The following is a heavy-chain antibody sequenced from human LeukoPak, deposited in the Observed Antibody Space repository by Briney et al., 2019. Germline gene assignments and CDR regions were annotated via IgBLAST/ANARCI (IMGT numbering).Heavy chain of an antibody. J-gene: IGHJ6*02. CDR1: GYTFTGYY. D-gene: IGHD3-16*02. V-gene: IGHV1-2*02. CDR2: INPNSGGT. Sequence: ASVKVSCKASGYTFTGYYMHWVRQAPGQGLEWMGWINPNSGGTNYAQKFQGRVTMTRDTSISTAYMELSRLRSDDTAVYYCARVGTSMITFGGVIVTPGTDYYGMDVWGQGTTVTVSS. CDR3: ARVGTSMITFGGVIVTPGTDYYGMDV.